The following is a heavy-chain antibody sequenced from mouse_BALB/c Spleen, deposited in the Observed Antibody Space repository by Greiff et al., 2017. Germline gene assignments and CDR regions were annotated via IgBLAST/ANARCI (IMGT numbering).Heavy chain of an antibody. Sequence: DVQLQESGTVLARPGASVKMSCKASGYTFTSYWMHWVKQRPGQGLEWIGAIYPGNSDTSYNQKFKGKAKLTAVTSTSTAYMELSSLTNEDSADYYCTRAYYRYDGYYFDYWGQGTTLTVSS. D-gene: IGHD2-14*01. CDR3: TRAYYRYDGYYFDY. CDR1: GYTFTSYW. V-gene: IGHV1-5*01. J-gene: IGHJ2*01. CDR2: IYPGNSDT.